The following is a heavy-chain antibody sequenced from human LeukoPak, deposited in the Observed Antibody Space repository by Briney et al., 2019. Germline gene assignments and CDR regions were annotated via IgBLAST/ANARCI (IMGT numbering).Heavy chain of an antibody. D-gene: IGHD3-16*01. V-gene: IGHV6-1*01. J-gene: IGHJ4*02. CDR2: TYYRSKWYN. Sequence: SQTLSLTCAFSGDSVSSNGAAWNWIRQSPSRGLEWLGRTYYRSKWYNDYAVSVRGRITINPDTSKNQFSLQLNSVTPEDTAVYYCVRDGEGGLDYFDHWGQGTLVTVSS. CDR3: VRDGEGGLDYFDH. CDR1: GDSVSSNGAA.